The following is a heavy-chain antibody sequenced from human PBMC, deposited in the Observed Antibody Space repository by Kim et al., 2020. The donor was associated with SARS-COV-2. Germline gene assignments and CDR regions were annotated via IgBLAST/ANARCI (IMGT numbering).Heavy chain of an antibody. CDR3: ARESRYDSANYYYYMDV. CDR2: IYYSGST. Sequence: SETLSLTCTVSGGSISSGDYYWSWIRQPPGKGLEWIGYIYYSGSTYYNPSLKSRVTISVDTSKNQFSLKLSSVTAADTAVYYCARESRYDSANYYYYMDVWGKGTTVTVSS. CDR1: GGSISSGDYY. V-gene: IGHV4-30-4*01. D-gene: IGHD3-22*01. J-gene: IGHJ6*03.